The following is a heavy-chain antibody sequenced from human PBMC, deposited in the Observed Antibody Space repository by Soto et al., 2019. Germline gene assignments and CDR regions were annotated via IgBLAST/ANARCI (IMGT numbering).Heavy chain of an antibody. CDR2: IKQDGSEK. D-gene: IGHD2-15*01. CDR3: ARGYCSGGSCYLYYYGMDV. J-gene: IGHJ6*02. CDR1: GFTFSSYW. Sequence: GGSLRLSCAASGFTFSSYWMSWVRQAPGKGLEWVANIKQDGSEKYYVDSVKGRFTISRDNAKNSLYLQMNSLRAEDTAVYYCARGYCSGGSCYLYYYGMDVWGQGTTVTVSS. V-gene: IGHV3-7*03.